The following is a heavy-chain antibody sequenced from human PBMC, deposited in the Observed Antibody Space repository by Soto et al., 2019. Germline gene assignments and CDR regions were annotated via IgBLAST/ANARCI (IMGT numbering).Heavy chain of an antibody. CDR1: GFTFSSYG. Sequence: GGSLRLSCAASGFTFSSYGMNWVRQAPGKGLEWVSYISSGGTTIYYADSVKGRFTISRDNAKNSLYLQMNSLRAEDTAIYYCARALDFWSGYLPDWGQGTLVTVSS. D-gene: IGHD3-3*01. CDR2: ISSGGTTI. V-gene: IGHV3-48*03. CDR3: ARALDFWSGYLPD. J-gene: IGHJ4*02.